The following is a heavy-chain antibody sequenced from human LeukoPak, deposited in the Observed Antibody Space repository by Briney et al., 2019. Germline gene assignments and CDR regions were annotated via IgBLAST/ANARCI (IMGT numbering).Heavy chain of an antibody. V-gene: IGHV1-2*02. J-gene: IGHJ4*02. CDR1: GYIITAYY. CDR3: ARDLGRIGVTGTRGFDS. D-gene: IGHD6-19*01. CDR2: INPNSGGT. Sequence: ASVKVSCKASGYIITAYYIHWVRQAPGQGLEWMGWINPNSGGTNYAQKFQGRVTMTRDTSISTAYMDLGRLTSDDTAVYYCARDLGRIGVTGTRGFDSWGQGTLVTVSS.